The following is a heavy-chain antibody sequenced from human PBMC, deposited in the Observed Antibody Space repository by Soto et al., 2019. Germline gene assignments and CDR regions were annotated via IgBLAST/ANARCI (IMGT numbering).Heavy chain of an antibody. CDR2: ISPIFGTS. V-gene: IGHV1-69*01. CDR1: GGTFSSYA. D-gene: IGHD3-22*01. Sequence: QVQLVQSGAEVKKPGSSVKVSCKASGGTFSSYAISWVRQAPVQGLEWMGGISPIFGTSNYEQKVQGRARFTAADDESTAAVERCRLRAGDTAVDYFAGTCYYDSCGYLSGVDYWGQGTLVTVS. J-gene: IGHJ4*02. CDR3: AGTCYYDSCGYLSGVDY.